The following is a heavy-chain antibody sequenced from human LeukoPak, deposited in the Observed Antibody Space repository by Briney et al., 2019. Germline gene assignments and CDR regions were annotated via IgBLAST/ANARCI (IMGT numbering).Heavy chain of an antibody. J-gene: IGHJ1*01. CDR1: GGSFSGYC. CDR2: INHSGST. D-gene: IGHD6-13*01. V-gene: IGHV4-34*01. CDR3: ARGGTQLVQEDGYFQH. Sequence: SETLSLTCAVYGGSFSGYCWSWIRQPPGKGLEWIGEINHSGSTNYNPSLKSRVTISVDTSKNQFSLKLSSVTAADTAVYYCARGGTQLVQEDGYFQHWGQGTLVTVSS.